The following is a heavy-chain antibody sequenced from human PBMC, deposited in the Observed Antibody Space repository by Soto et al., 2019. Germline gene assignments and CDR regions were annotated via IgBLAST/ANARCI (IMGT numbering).Heavy chain of an antibody. CDR1: GFTFRSFA. Sequence: QVQLVESGGGVVQPGRSLRLSCAASGFTFRSFAIHWVRQAPGKGLEWVSRISYDGSNKYYADSVKGRFTISRDNSKNTLYLQMNSLRAEYTAVYYCARAYDSSMNYFDYWGQGTLVTVSS. CDR2: ISYDGSNK. V-gene: IGHV3-30-3*01. J-gene: IGHJ4*02. CDR3: ARAYDSSMNYFDY. D-gene: IGHD3-22*01.